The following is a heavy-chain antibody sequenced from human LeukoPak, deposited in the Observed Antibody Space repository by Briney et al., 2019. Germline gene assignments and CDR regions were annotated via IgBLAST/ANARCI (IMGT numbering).Heavy chain of an antibody. CDR2: IYYSGST. CDR3: ARTPDGDAFDY. Sequence: SETLSLTCTVSGGSISSSSYYWGWIRQPPGKGLEWIGSIYYSGSTYYNPSLKSRVTISVDTSKNQFSLKLSSVTAADTAVYYCARTPDGDAFDYWGQGTLVTVSS. J-gene: IGHJ4*02. CDR1: GGSISSSSYY. V-gene: IGHV4-39*07. D-gene: IGHD4-17*01.